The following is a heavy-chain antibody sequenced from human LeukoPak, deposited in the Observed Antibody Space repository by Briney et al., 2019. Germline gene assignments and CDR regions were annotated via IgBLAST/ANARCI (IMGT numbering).Heavy chain of an antibody. V-gene: IGHV4-59*01. D-gene: IGHD3-10*01. CDR3: AREGSGFDY. Sequence: PSGTLSLTCTVSGGSISSYYWSWVRQPPGKGLEWIGYIYYSGSTNYNPSLKSRVTISVDTSKNQFSLKLSSVTAADTAVYYCAREGSGFDYWGQGTLVTVSS. CDR2: IYYSGST. J-gene: IGHJ4*02. CDR1: GGSISSYY.